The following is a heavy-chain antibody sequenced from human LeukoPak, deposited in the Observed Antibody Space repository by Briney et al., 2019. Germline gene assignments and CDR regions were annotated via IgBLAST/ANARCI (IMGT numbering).Heavy chain of an antibody. Sequence: KASETLSLTCTVSGGSIRSSNYNWGWIRQPPGKGLEWIGSIYYSGTTYYNPSLKSQVTISVDTSKNQFSLKLSSVTAADTAVYYCARLGGAFYSYYYMDVWGKGTTVIISS. J-gene: IGHJ6*03. CDR1: GGSIRSSNYN. CDR2: IYYSGTT. CDR3: ARLGGAFYSYYYMDV. V-gene: IGHV4-39*01. D-gene: IGHD2-15*01.